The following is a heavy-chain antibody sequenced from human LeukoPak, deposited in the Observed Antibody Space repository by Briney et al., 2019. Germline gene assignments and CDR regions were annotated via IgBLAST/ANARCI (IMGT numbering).Heavy chain of an antibody. CDR2: ISGSGGST. CDR1: GFTFSSYA. J-gene: IGHJ4*02. CDR3: AKATHTTVYYYDSSGYYFDY. D-gene: IGHD3-22*01. Sequence: PGGSLRLSCAASGFTFSSYAMSWVRQAPGKGLEWVSAISGSGGSTYYADSVKGRFTISRDNSKNTLYLQMNSLRAEDTAVYYCAKATHTTVYYYDSSGYYFDYWGQGTLVTVSS. V-gene: IGHV3-23*01.